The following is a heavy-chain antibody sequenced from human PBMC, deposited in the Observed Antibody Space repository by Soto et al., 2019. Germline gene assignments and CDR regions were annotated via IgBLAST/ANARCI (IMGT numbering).Heavy chain of an antibody. CDR1: GFSLANYP. Sequence: GGSLRLSCVASGFSLANYPMNWVRQTPGKGLEWISYSSPRGDTIYYADSVEGRFTISRDNARNSLSLHMSSLRDEDSALYYCAKGPDTNVGWPYYLESWGQGVPVTVSS. J-gene: IGHJ4*02. V-gene: IGHV3-48*02. D-gene: IGHD6-19*01. CDR3: AKGPDTNVGWPYYLES. CDR2: SSPRGDTI.